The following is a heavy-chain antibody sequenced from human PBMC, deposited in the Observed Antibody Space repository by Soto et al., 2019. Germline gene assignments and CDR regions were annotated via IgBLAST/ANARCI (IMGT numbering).Heavy chain of an antibody. CDR2: IDWNGANI. D-gene: IGHD4-4*01. V-gene: IGHV3-9*01. J-gene: IGHJ4*02. CDR3: AREGINNYNEYYLDS. CDR1: GFTFNDFA. Sequence: GGSLRLSCAASGFTFNDFAMHWVRQAPGKGLEWVASIDWNGANIAYAASVEGRFTISRDNVKNSLFLQMNSLRAEDTAVYYCAREGINNYNEYYLDSWGQGTVVTVSS.